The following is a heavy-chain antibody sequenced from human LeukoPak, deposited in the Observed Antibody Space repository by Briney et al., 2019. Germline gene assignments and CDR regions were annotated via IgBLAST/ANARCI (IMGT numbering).Heavy chain of an antibody. D-gene: IGHD6-6*01. CDR2: INAGNGNT. CDR1: GYTFTSYA. Sequence: ASVKVSCKASGYTFTSYAMHWVRQAPGQRLEWMGWINAGNGNTKYSQKFQGRVTITRDTSASTAYMELSSLRSEDTAVYSCARGWQLVRVDYWGQGTLVTVSS. J-gene: IGHJ4*02. V-gene: IGHV1-3*01. CDR3: ARGWQLVRVDY.